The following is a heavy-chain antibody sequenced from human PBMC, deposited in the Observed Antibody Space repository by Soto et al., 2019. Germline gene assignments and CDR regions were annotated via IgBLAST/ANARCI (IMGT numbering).Heavy chain of an antibody. J-gene: IGHJ5*02. CDR2: INAGNGNT. Sequence: QVQLVQSGAEVKKTGASVKVSCKASGYTFTSYAMHWVRQAPGQRLEWMGWINAGNGNTKYSQKFQGRVTITRDTSASTAYMELSSLRSEDTAVYYCARGYSGPFNWFDPWGQGTLVTVSS. CDR1: GYTFTSYA. CDR3: ARGYSGPFNWFDP. D-gene: IGHD1-26*01. V-gene: IGHV1-3*01.